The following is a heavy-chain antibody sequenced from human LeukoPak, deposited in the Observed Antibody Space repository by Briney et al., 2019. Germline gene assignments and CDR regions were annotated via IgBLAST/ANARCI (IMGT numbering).Heavy chain of an antibody. CDR1: GFTFSSYS. CDR2: ISSSSSTI. V-gene: IGHV3-48*04. CDR3: ARRGSYCSGGSCYPKPFDY. D-gene: IGHD2-15*01. J-gene: IGHJ4*02. Sequence: PGGSLRLSCAASGFTFSSYSMNWVRQAPGKGLEWVSYISSSSSTIYYADSVKGRFTISRDNAKNSLYLQMNSLRAEDTAVYYCARRGSYCSGGSCYPKPFDYWGQGTLVTVSS.